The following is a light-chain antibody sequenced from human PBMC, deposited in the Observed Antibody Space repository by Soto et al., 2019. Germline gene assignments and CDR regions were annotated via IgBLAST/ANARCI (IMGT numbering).Light chain of an antibody. CDR1: SSDIGGYDY. CDR2: EVT. Sequence: QSALTQPASVSGSPGQSITISCTGTSSDIGGYDYVSWFQQHPGKAPTLMLYEVTNRPSGVSNRVSGSKSGNTASLTISGLQAEDEAHYYCSSYRSSNTVVFGGGTKLTVL. V-gene: IGLV2-14*01. CDR3: SSYRSSNTVV. J-gene: IGLJ2*01.